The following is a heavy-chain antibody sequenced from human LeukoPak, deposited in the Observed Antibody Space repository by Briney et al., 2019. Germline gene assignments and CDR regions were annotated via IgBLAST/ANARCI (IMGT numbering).Heavy chain of an antibody. J-gene: IGHJ5*02. CDR3: ARGPNKYDGGNSGSAWFDP. V-gene: IGHV1-8*01. D-gene: IGHD4-23*01. Sequence: ASVKVSCKASGYTFTSYDINWVRQATGQGLERMGWMNPNSGNTGYAQKFQGRVTMTRNTSISTAYMELSSLRSEDTAVYHCARGPNKYDGGNSGSAWFDPWGQGTLVTVSS. CDR2: MNPNSGNT. CDR1: GYTFTSYD.